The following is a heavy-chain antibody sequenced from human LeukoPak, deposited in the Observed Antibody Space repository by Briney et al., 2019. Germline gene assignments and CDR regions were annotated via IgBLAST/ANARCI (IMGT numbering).Heavy chain of an antibody. Sequence: GGSLSLSCAASGFTFSICPMTWVRRAPGKRLEWVSSISDSGVNTWYAASGKGRFTISRDNSNNTMYLPMNRLRAEDTAVYYCASGITLLRGFMVFWGQGTLVTVSS. D-gene: IGHD3-10*01. CDR2: ISDSGVNT. V-gene: IGHV3-23*01. CDR3: ASGITLLRGFMVF. CDR1: GFTFSICP. J-gene: IGHJ4*02.